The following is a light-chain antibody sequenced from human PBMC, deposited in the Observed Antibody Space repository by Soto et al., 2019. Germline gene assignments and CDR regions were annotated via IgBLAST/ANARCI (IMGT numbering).Light chain of an antibody. V-gene: IGKV3-20*01. CDR2: GAS. CDR1: QSVSSSY. J-gene: IGKJ1*01. CDR3: QPYGSSPT. Sequence: ETVFTQSPGTLSLSPGERATLSCRASQSVSSSYLAWYQQKPGQAPRLLIYGASSRATGIPDRFSGSGSGTDFTLTSSRLEPEDFAVYYCQPYGSSPTFGQGTKV.